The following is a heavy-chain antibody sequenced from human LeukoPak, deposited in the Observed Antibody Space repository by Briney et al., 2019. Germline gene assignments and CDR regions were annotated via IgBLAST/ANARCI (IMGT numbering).Heavy chain of an antibody. CDR3: TRAQEGATFHY. D-gene: IGHD1-26*01. Sequence: GGSLRLSCAASGFTFSSYAMHWVRQAPGKGLEWVAVISYDGSNKYFADSVKGRFTISRDNSKNTLYLQMNSLRTEDTAVYYCTRAQEGATFHYWGQGTLVTVSS. J-gene: IGHJ4*02. CDR1: GFTFSSYA. CDR2: ISYDGSNK. V-gene: IGHV3-30*04.